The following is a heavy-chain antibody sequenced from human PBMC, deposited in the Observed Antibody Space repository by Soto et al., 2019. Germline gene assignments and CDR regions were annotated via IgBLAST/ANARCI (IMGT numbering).Heavy chain of an antibody. V-gene: IGHV5-51*01. CDR2: IYPGDSDT. CDR1: VYSFTSYW. Sequence: GESLKISCKGSVYSFTSYWIGWVRQMPGKGLEWMGIIYPGDSDTRYSPSFQGQVTISADKSISTAYLQWSSLKASDTAMYYCARHSSWALSSWYYSWCDPWCQRHHGTVSA. J-gene: IGHJ5*02. D-gene: IGHD6-13*01. CDR3: ARHSSWALSSWYYSWCDP.